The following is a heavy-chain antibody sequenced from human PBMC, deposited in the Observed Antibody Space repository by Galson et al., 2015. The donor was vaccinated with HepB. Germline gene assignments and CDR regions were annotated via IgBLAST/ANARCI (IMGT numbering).Heavy chain of an antibody. V-gene: IGHV4-59*08. J-gene: IGHJ2*01. CDR1: GGSISSYY. CDR2: IYYSGST. D-gene: IGHD4-23*01. CDR3: AHLDDGGKGWYFDL. Sequence: ETLSLTCTVSGGSISSYYWSWIRQPPGKGPEWIGYIYYSGSTNYNPSLKSRVTISVDTSKNQFSLKLSSVTAADTAVYYCAHLDDGGKGWYFDLWGRGTLVTVSS.